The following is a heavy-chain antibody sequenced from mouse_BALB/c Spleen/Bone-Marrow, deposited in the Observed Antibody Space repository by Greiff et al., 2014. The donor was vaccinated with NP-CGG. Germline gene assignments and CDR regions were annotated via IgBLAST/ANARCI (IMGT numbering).Heavy chain of an antibody. CDR2: INPNYDST. J-gene: IGHJ2*01. V-gene: IGHV1-18*01. CDR1: GYTFTDYN. CDR3: ARRDGYDSYFDY. D-gene: IGHD2-2*01. Sequence: VHVKQSGAELVKPGASVKISCKASGYTFTDYNMDWVKQSHGKSLEWIGDINPNYDSTNYNQKFKGKATLAVDKSSSTAYMELRGLTYEDTAVYYCARRDGYDSYFDYWGQGTTLTVSS.